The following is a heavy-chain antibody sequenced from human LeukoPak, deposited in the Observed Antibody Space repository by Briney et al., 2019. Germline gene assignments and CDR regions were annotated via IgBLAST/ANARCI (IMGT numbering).Heavy chain of an antibody. CDR3: ASMSGSTSGDAFDI. J-gene: IGHJ3*02. CDR1: GGSISSCSYY. V-gene: IGHV4-39*01. Sequence: SETLSLTCTVSGGSISSCSYYWGWIRQPPGKGLEWIGSIYYSGSAYYNPSLKSRVTISVDTSKNQFSLKLSSVTAADTAVYYCASMSGSTSGDAFDIWGQGTMVIVSS. D-gene: IGHD2-2*01. CDR2: IYYSGSA.